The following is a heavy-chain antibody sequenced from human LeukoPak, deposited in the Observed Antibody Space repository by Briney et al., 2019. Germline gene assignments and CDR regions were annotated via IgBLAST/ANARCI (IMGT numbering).Heavy chain of an antibody. CDR1: GFTFSSYA. CDR3: AKGGGDWDYYYYGMDV. Sequence: PGGSLRLSCAASGFTFSSYAMSWVRQAPGKGLEWVSAISGSGGSTYYADSVKGRFTISRDNSKNTLYLQMNSLRAEDTAVYYCAKGGGDWDYYYYGMDVWGQGTTVTVSS. CDR2: ISGSGGST. D-gene: IGHD2-21*02. V-gene: IGHV3-23*01. J-gene: IGHJ6*02.